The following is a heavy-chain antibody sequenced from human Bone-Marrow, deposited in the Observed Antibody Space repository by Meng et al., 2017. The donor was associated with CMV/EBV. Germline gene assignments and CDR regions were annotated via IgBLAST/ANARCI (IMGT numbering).Heavy chain of an antibody. D-gene: IGHD2-2*02. J-gene: IGHJ6*02. CDR1: GVTFSSYA. CDR3: ARSRDILVVPAAIGSYYYHSGMDV. V-gene: IGHV3-30*09. CDR2: ISYDGSNK. Sequence: GKSLKISCAASGVTFSSYAMHWVRQAPGKGLEWVAVISYDGSNKYYADSVKGRFAISRDNSKNTLYLQMNSLRAEDTAVYYCARSRDILVVPAAIGSYYYHSGMDVWGQGTTVTVSS.